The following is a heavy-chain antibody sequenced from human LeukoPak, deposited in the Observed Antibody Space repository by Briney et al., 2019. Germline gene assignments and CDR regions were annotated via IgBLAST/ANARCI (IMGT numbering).Heavy chain of an antibody. J-gene: IGHJ3*02. V-gene: IGHV1-8*01. Sequence: ASLKVSCKASGYTFLNYDINWVRRATGQGLEWMEWMNPSSGNTGYAQKFQGRVTMTWSTSMTTAYMELSSLRSEDTAMYYCTRAWSGGSDAFDIWGQGTMVTVSS. CDR2: MNPSSGNT. CDR3: TRAWSGGSDAFDI. CDR1: GYTFLNYD. D-gene: IGHD3-3*01.